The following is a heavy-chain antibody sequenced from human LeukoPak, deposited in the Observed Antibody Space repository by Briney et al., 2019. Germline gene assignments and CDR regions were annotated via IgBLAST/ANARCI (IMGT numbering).Heavy chain of an antibody. CDR2: IYYSGST. D-gene: IGHD6-13*01. J-gene: IGHJ5*02. Sequence: SETLSLTCAVYGGSSSGYYWSWIRQPPGKGLEWIGYIYYSGSTNYNPSLKSRVTISVDTSKNQFSLKLSSVTAADTAVYYCARDAGSRRHNWFDPWGQGTLVTVSS. CDR3: ARDAGSRRHNWFDP. CDR1: GGSSSGYY. V-gene: IGHV4-59*01.